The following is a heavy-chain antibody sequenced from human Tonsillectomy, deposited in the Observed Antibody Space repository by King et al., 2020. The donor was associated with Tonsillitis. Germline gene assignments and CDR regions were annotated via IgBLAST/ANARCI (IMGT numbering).Heavy chain of an antibody. V-gene: IGHV3-7*03. CDR1: GFTFSNYW. CDR3: ARGPAYCALDYYYGMDV. D-gene: IGHD2-15*01. J-gene: IGHJ6*02. Sequence: VQLVESGGGLVQPGGSLRLSCAASGFTFSNYWMSWVRQAPGKGLEWVANIKQDGSENYYVGSVKGRLTISRDNAKNSLYLQMNSLRAEDTAVYYCARGPAYCALDYYYGMDVWGQGTTVTVSS. CDR2: IKQDGSEN.